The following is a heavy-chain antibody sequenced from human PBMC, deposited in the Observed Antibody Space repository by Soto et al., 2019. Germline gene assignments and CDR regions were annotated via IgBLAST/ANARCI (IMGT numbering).Heavy chain of an antibody. J-gene: IGHJ6*02. Sequence: QPGGSLRLSCTASGFTFGDYAMSWVRQAPGKGLEWVGFIRSKAYGGTTEYAASVKGRFTISRDDSKSIAYLQMNSLKTEDTAVYYCTRVKQLVSFYYYYGMDVWGQGTTVTVSS. D-gene: IGHD6-6*01. V-gene: IGHV3-49*04. CDR3: TRVKQLVSFYYYYGMDV. CDR1: GFTFGDYA. CDR2: IRSKAYGGTT.